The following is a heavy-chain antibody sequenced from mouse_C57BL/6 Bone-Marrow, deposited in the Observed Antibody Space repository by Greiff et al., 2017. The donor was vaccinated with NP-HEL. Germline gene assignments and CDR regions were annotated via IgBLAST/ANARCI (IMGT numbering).Heavy chain of an antibody. CDR2: INPYNGGT. J-gene: IGHJ1*03. CDR1: GYTFTDYY. Sequence: EVQLQQSGPVLVKPGASVKMSCKASGYTFTDYYMNWVKQSHGKSLEWIGVINPYNGGTSYNQKFKGKATLTVDKSSSTAYMELNSLTSEDSAVYYCARRLRRGGAEGYWYFDVWGTGTTVTVSS. D-gene: IGHD2-4*01. V-gene: IGHV1-19*01. CDR3: ARRLRRGGAEGYWYFDV.